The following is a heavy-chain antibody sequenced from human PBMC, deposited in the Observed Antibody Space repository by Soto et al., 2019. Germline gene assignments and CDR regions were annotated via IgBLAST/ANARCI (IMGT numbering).Heavy chain of an antibody. CDR3: ARAWLYYGSGSYYY. CDR2: IWYDGSNK. Sequence: QVQLVESGGGVVQPGRSLRLSCAASGFTFSSYGMHWVRQAPGKGLEWVAVIWYDGSNKYYADSVKGRFTISRDNSKNTMYLQMNSLRAEDTAVYYCARAWLYYGSGSYYYWGQGTLVTVSS. V-gene: IGHV3-33*01. J-gene: IGHJ4*02. CDR1: GFTFSSYG. D-gene: IGHD3-10*01.